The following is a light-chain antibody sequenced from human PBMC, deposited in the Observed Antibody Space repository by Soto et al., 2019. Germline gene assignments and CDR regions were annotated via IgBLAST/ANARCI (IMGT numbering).Light chain of an antibody. CDR2: WAS. CDR3: QQYYSTPT. J-gene: IGKJ1*01. V-gene: IGKV4-1*01. CDR1: QSVLYTSNNENF. Sequence: DIVMTQSPDSLAVSLGERATINCKSSQSVLYTSNNENFLTWYQQKPGQPPKLLIYWASTRESGVPDRFSGSGSGTDYTLTISSLHAEDVAVYYCQQYYSTPTFGQGTKVEIK.